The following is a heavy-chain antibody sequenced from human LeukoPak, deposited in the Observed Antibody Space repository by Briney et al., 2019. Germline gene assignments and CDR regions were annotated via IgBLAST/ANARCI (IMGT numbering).Heavy chain of an antibody. CDR1: GFTLSSYV. V-gene: IGHV3-30*03. CDR2: ISFDGTNK. D-gene: IGHD4-23*01. CDR3: ARATVVTLDY. Sequence: GGSLRLSCAASGFTLSSYVMHWVRQAPGKGLDWVAFISFDGTNKYYADSVKGRFTISRDNSKNTLYLQMNSLRAEDTAVYFCARATVVTLDYWGQGTLVTVSS. J-gene: IGHJ4*02.